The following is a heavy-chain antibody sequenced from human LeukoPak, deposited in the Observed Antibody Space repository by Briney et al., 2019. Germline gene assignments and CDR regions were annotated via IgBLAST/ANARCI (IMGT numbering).Heavy chain of an antibody. V-gene: IGHV1-2*02. CDR3: AREDFDY. CDR2: INPNSGGT. J-gene: IGHJ4*02. CDR1: GYSFTGYY. Sequence: GASVKVSCMASGYSFTGYYMHWVRQAPGQGLEWMGWINPNSGGTNYAQKFQGSVTMTRDTSISTAYMELSSLRFDDTAVYYCAREDFDYWGQGTLVTVSS.